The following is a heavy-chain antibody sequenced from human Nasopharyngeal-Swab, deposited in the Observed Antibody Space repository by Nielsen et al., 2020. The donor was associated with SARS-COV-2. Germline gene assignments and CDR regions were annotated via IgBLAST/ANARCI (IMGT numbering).Heavy chain of an antibody. CDR3: ARDRGEGYNLYYFDY. CDR2: ISGSGGST. V-gene: IGHV3-23*01. J-gene: IGHJ4*02. CDR1: GFTFSSYA. D-gene: IGHD5-24*01. Sequence: GGSLRLSCAASGFTFSSYAMSWVRQAPGKGLEWVSAISGSGGSTYYADSVKGRFTISRDNSKNTLYLQMNSLRAEDTAVYYCARDRGEGYNLYYFDYWGQGTLVTVTS.